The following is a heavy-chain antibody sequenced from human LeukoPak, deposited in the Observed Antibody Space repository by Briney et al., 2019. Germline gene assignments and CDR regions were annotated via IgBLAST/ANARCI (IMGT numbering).Heavy chain of an antibody. D-gene: IGHD3-16*02. J-gene: IGHJ4*02. V-gene: IGHV3-23*01. CDR1: GFTFSSYA. CDR2: ISGSGGST. Sequence: GGSLRLSCAASGFTFSSYAMSWVRQAPGKGLEWVSAISGSGGSTYYADSVKGRFTISRDNSKNTLYLQMNSLRAEDTAVYYCAKQGAGITFGGVIVYFDYWGQGTLVTVSS. CDR3: AKQGAGITFGGVIVYFDY.